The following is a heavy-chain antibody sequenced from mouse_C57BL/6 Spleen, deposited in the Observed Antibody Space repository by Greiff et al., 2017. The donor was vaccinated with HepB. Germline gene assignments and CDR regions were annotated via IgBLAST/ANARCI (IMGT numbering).Heavy chain of an antibody. CDR1: GFTFSDYG. Sequence: EVKLVESGGGLVKPGGSLKLSCAASGFTFSDYGMHWVRQAPEKGLEWVAYISSGSSTIYYADTVKGRFTISRDNAKNTLFLQMTSLRSEDTAMYYCARIEAYYYGSSYGYYAMDYWGQGTSVTVSS. J-gene: IGHJ4*01. D-gene: IGHD1-1*01. V-gene: IGHV5-17*01. CDR3: ARIEAYYYGSSYGYYAMDY. CDR2: ISSGSSTI.